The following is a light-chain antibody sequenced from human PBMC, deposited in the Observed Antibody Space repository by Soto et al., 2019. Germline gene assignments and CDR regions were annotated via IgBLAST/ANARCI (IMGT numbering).Light chain of an antibody. CDR3: ISYTTSGTPV. CDR2: DVT. Sequence: QSALTQPASVSGSPGQSITISCTGTSADVGAYDYVSWYQHHPGKGPKLMIFDVTIRPSGVSNRFSGSKSGNTASLTISVLQAQDEADYHCISYTTSGTPVFGGGTQLTVL. J-gene: IGLJ7*01. CDR1: SADVGAYDY. V-gene: IGLV2-14*03.